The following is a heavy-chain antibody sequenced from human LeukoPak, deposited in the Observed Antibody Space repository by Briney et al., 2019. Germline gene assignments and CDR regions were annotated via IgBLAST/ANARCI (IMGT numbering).Heavy chain of an antibody. V-gene: IGHV3-7*01. J-gene: IGHJ3*01. Sequence: PGGSLRLSCAASGFTFSDNYMTWVRQAPGKGLEWVANIKEDGSERYSVDSVEGRFTISRDNAKKSLYLQMNSLRVEDTAVYYCVGEDYNILTGPGQGAFDVWGLGTLVTVSS. CDR3: VGEDYNILTGPGQGAFDV. CDR1: GFTFSDNY. D-gene: IGHD3-9*01. CDR2: IKEDGSER.